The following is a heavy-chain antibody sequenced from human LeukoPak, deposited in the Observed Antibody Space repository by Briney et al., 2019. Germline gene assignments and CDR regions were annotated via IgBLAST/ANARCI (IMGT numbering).Heavy chain of an antibody. J-gene: IGHJ4*02. CDR1: GGTFSSYA. V-gene: IGHV1-69*05. CDR2: IIPIFGTA. Sequence: SVKVSCKASGGTFSSYAISWVRQAPGQGLEWMGGIIPIFGTANYAQKFQGRVTITTDESTSTAYMELSSLRSEDTAVYFCYHVDTAMGEYRGQGTLVTDSS. CDR3: YHVDTAMGEY. D-gene: IGHD5-18*01.